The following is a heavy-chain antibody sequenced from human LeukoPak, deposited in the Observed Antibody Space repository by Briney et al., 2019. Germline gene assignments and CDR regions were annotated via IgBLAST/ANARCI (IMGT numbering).Heavy chain of an antibody. CDR2: IYASGSS. D-gene: IGHD2-2*01. CDR3: ARIGDCSSTSCLGDFDY. V-gene: IGHV4-4*07. J-gene: IGHJ4*02. Sequence: SETLSLTCTVSGGSVNSYYWSWIRQPAGKGLEWIGHIYASGSSDYNPSLKSRVTISVDTSKNQFSLKLSSVTAADTAVYYCARIGDCSSTSCLGDFDYWGQGTLVTVSS. CDR1: GGSVNSYY.